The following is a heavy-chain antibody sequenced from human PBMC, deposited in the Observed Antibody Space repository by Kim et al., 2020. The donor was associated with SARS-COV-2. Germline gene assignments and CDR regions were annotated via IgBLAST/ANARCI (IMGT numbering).Heavy chain of an antibody. J-gene: IGHJ6*02. V-gene: IGHV4-61*01. CDR3: ARTTTVTTLLGMDV. Sequence: SETLSLTCTVSGGSVSSGSYYWSWIRQPPGKGLECIGYIYYSGSTNYNPSLKSRVTISVDTSKNQFSLKLSSVTAADTAVYYCARTTTVTTLLGMDVWGQGTTVTVSS. CDR2: IYYSGST. D-gene: IGHD4-17*01. CDR1: GGSVSSGSYY.